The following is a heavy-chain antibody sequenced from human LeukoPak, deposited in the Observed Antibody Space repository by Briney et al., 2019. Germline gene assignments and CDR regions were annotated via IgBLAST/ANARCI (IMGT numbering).Heavy chain of an antibody. V-gene: IGHV3-21*01. J-gene: IGHJ4*02. Sequence: GGSLRLSCAASGFTFSSYTMNWVRQAPGKGLEWVSSISTSSIYIYYADSVKGRFTISRDNAKNSLYLQMNSLRAEDTAVYYCARGSNYCSSISCHMRDWGQGTLVTVSS. CDR1: GFTFSSYT. CDR2: ISTSSIYI. CDR3: ARGSNYCSSISCHMRD. D-gene: IGHD2-2*02.